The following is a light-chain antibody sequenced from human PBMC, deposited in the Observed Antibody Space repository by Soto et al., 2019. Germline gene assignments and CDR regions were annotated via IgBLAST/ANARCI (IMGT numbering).Light chain of an antibody. CDR1: QSVASNR. Sequence: EVVWTQSPGTLSLSAGERATLSCRASQSVASNRLAWDQQKPGQAPILLIYAASTRAAGSPDRFRGSGSGTDFTLTISRLEPEDFGVFFCHHYGRSPIFTFGPGTTVDMK. J-gene: IGKJ3*01. CDR3: HHYGRSPIFT. V-gene: IGKV3-20*01. CDR2: AAS.